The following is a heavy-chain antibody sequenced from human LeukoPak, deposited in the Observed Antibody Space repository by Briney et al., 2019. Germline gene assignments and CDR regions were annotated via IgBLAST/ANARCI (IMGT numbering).Heavy chain of an antibody. CDR1: GFTFGDYA. J-gene: IGHJ4*02. CDR2: IRSKAYGGTT. V-gene: IGHV3-49*03. Sequence: GGSLRLSCTASGFTFGDYAMSWFRQAPGKGLEWVGFIRSKAYGGTTEYAASVKGRFTISRDDSKSIAYLQMNSLKTEDTAVYYCTSYDFWSDYSFDYWGQGTLVTVSS. D-gene: IGHD3-3*01. CDR3: TSYDFWSDYSFDY.